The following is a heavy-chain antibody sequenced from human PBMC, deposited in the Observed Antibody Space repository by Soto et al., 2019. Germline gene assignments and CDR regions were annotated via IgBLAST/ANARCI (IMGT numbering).Heavy chain of an antibody. CDR2: TDPSDSYT. CDR3: ATYGSGSYLGGYYYGMDV. V-gene: IGHV5-10-1*01. J-gene: IGHJ6*02. CDR1: GYSFTSYW. D-gene: IGHD3-10*01. Sequence: GESLKISCKGSGYSFTSYWISWVRQMPGKGLEWMGRTDPSDSYTNYSPSFQGHVTISADKSISTAYLQWSSLKASDTAMYYCATYGSGSYLGGYYYGMDVWGQGTTVTVSS.